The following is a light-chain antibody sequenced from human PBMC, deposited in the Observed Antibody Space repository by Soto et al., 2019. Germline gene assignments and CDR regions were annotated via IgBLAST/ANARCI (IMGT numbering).Light chain of an antibody. CDR2: RTN. J-gene: IGLJ3*02. Sequence: QTVVTQEPSFSVSPGRTVTLTCGLSSDSVSTSYFPSWYQQTTGQAPRTLIYRTNTRSYGVPDRFSGSFLGNKAALNIEGSAEDDESDYYCVLYMGSGTWVFGGGTKLTVL. V-gene: IGLV8-61*01. CDR3: VLYMGSGTWV. CDR1: SDSVSTSYF.